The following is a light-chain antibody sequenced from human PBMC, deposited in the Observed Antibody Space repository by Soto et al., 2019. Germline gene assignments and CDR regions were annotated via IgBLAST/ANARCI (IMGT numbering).Light chain of an antibody. Sequence: EIVLTQSPGTLSLSPGERATLSCRASQSVSSSYLAWYQQKPGQAPRLLIYGASSRATGIPDRFSGSGSGTDLTLTISRLEPEDFAVYYCQQYGSSRTFGQGTKVDIK. CDR3: QQYGSSRT. CDR2: GAS. J-gene: IGKJ1*01. V-gene: IGKV3-20*01. CDR1: QSVSSSY.